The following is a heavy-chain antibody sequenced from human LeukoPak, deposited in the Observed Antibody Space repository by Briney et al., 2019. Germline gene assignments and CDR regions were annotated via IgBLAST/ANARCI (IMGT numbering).Heavy chain of an antibody. D-gene: IGHD2-2*01. Sequence: GASVKVSCKASGYTFTSYYMHWVRQAPGQGLEWMGIINPSGGSTSYAQKFQGRVTMTRDTSTSTVYMELSSLRSEDTAVYYCARDRCSSTSCSYYYYYYYMDVWGKGTTVTVSS. CDR3: ARDRCSSTSCSYYYYYYYMDV. CDR1: GYTFTSYY. J-gene: IGHJ6*03. CDR2: INPSGGST. V-gene: IGHV1-46*01.